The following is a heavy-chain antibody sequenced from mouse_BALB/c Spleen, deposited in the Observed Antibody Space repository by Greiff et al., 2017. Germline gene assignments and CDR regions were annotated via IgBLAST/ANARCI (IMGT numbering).Heavy chain of an antibody. CDR1: GFNIKDTY. CDR3: ASHYGSSYNYAMDY. V-gene: IGHV14-3*02. D-gene: IGHD1-1*01. CDR2: IDPANGNT. Sequence: VHVKQSGAELVKPGASVKLSCTASGFNIKDTYMHWVKQRPEQGLEWIGRIDPANGNTKYDPKFQGKATITADTSSNTAYLQLSSLTSEDTAVYYCASHYGSSYNYAMDYWGQGTSVTVSS. J-gene: IGHJ4*01.